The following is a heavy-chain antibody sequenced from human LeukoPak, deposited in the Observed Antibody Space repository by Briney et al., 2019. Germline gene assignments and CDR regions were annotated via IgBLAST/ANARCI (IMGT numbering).Heavy chain of an antibody. J-gene: IGHJ4*02. D-gene: IGHD3-22*01. CDR3: ARFMFYYDSGVYSYLNLPYFNY. Sequence: ASVKVSCKASGYTFTSYGISWVRQAPGQGLEWMGWISAYNGNTNYAQKLQGRVTMTTDTSTSTAYMELRSLRSDDTAVYYCARFMFYYDSGVYSYLNLPYFNYGGQGTRVTLSS. CDR1: GYTFTSYG. V-gene: IGHV1-18*01. CDR2: ISAYNGNT.